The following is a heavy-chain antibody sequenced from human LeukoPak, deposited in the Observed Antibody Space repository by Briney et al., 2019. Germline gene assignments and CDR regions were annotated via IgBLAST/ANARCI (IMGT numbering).Heavy chain of an antibody. D-gene: IGHD3-10*02. V-gene: IGHV4-30-4*01. CDR2: IFYSGST. Sequence: PSQTLSLTCTVSGGSISSGDYYWSWIRQPPGKGLEWIGYIFYSGSTYYNPSLKSRVTISVDTSKNQFSLKLTSVTAADTAVYYCARDLGIFGRFDPWGQGTLVTVSS. J-gene: IGHJ5*02. CDR3: ARDLGIFGRFDP. CDR1: GGSISSGDYY.